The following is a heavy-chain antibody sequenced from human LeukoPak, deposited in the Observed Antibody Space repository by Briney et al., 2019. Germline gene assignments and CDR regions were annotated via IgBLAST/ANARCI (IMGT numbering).Heavy chain of an antibody. Sequence: GGSLRLSCAASGFTFSSYGMSWVRQAPGKGLEWVSAIGGSGGSTYYADSVKGRFTISRDNSKNTLYLQMNSLRAEDTAVYYCRGDYESNYYYYMDVWGKGTTVTVSS. CDR1: GFTFSSYG. J-gene: IGHJ6*03. CDR3: RGDYESNYYYYMDV. D-gene: IGHD4-17*01. V-gene: IGHV3-23*01. CDR2: IGGSGGST.